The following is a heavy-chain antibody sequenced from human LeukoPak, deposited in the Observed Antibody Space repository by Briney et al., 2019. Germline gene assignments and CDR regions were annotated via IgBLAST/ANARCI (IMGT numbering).Heavy chain of an antibody. Sequence: GGSLRLSCAASGFTFDDYAMHWVRQAPGKGLEWVANIKQDGSEKYYVDSVEGRFIISRDNAKNSLYLQMNSLRAEDTAVYYFARDKGYYDFWSGFDYWGQGTQVTVSS. D-gene: IGHD3-3*01. J-gene: IGHJ4*02. CDR1: GFTFDDYA. V-gene: IGHV3-7*01. CDR2: IKQDGSEK. CDR3: ARDKGYYDFWSGFDY.